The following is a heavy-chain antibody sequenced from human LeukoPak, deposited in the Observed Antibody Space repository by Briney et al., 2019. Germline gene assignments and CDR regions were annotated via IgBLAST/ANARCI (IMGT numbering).Heavy chain of an antibody. D-gene: IGHD6-13*01. CDR2: INEDGSTK. V-gene: IGHV3-7*03. Sequence: GGSLRLSCAASGFIFTKYWMSWVRQAPGKGLGWVANINEDGSTKFYVDSVKGRFSMSRDNAQNSVYLQLNSLRIEDTAVYYCATSAASAGRDWGQGTLVIVSP. CDR3: ATSAASAGRD. CDR1: GFIFTKYW. J-gene: IGHJ4*02.